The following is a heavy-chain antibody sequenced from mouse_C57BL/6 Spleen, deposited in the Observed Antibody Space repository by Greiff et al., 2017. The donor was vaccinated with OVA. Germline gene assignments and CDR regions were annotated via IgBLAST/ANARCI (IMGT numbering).Heavy chain of an antibody. CDR1: GYTFTSYW. V-gene: IGHV1-53*01. CDR2: INPSNGGT. J-gene: IGHJ4*01. D-gene: IGHD1-1*01. Sequence: VKLQQPGTELVKPGASVKLSCKASGYTFTSYWMHWVKQRPGQGLEWIGNINPSNGGTNYNEKFKSKATLTVDKSSSTAYMQLSSLTSEDSAVYYCARRGSNGSSPYYYAMDYWGQGTSVTVSS. CDR3: ARRGSNGSSPYYYAMDY.